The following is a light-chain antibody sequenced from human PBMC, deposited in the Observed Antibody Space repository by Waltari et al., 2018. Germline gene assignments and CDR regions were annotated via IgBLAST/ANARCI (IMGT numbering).Light chain of an antibody. CDR1: QNINTY. J-gene: IGKJ2*01. Sequence: DIQMTQSPSTLSASVGDRVTITCRASQNINTYLAWYQHKPGKTPNLLIYGGSTLESGVPLRFSGSGSGTVFTLTISSLQPDDFATYYCQRYNSYSNTFGQGTKLEIK. CDR2: GGS. V-gene: IGKV1-5*01. CDR3: QRYNSYSNT.